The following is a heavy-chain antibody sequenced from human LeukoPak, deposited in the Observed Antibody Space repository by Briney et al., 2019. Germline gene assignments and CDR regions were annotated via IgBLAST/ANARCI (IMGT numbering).Heavy chain of an antibody. J-gene: IGHJ4*02. Sequence: GASVKVSCKVSGYTLTELSMHWVRQAPGKGLEWMGGFDPEDGETIYAQKFQGRVTTTEDTSTDTAYMELSSLRSEDTAVYYCATDSSGYSFDYWGQGTLVTVSS. CDR2: FDPEDGET. D-gene: IGHD3-22*01. CDR1: GYTLTELS. CDR3: ATDSSGYSFDY. V-gene: IGHV1-24*01.